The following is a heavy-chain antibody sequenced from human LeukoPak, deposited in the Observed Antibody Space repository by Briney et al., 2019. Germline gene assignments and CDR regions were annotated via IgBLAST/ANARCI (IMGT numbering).Heavy chain of an antibody. CDR2: ISAYNGNT. V-gene: IGHV1-18*01. Sequence: ASVKVSCKASGYTFTSYGISWVRQAPGQGLEWMGWISAYNGNTNYAQKLQGRVTMTTDTSTSTAYMELRSLRSDDTAVYYCARNTISSGYYKTDAFDIWGQGTMVTVSS. CDR1: GYTFTSYG. J-gene: IGHJ3*02. CDR3: ARNTISSGYYKTDAFDI. D-gene: IGHD3-22*01.